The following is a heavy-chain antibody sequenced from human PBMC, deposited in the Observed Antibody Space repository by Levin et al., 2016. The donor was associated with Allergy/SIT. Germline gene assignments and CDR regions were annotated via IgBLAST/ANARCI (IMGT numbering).Heavy chain of an antibody. J-gene: IGHJ4*02. CDR3: AHTVAGILFNGVDY. CDR2: IYWNDDK. V-gene: IGHV2-5*01. Sequence: SGPTLVKPTQTLTLTCTFSGFSLSTSGVGVGWIRQPPGKALEWLALIYWNDDKRYSPSLKSRLTITKDTSKNQVVLTMTNMDPVDTATYYCAHTVAGILFNGVDYWGQGTLVTVSS. D-gene: IGHD6-19*01. CDR1: GFSLSTSGVG.